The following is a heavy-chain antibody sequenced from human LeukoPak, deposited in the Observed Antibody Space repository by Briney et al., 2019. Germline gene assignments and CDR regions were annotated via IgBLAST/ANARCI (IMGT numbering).Heavy chain of an antibody. D-gene: IGHD3-10*01. CDR2: IIPIFGTA. Sequence: ASVKVSCKASGGTFSSYAISWVRQAPGQGLEWMGGIIPIFGTANYAQKLQGRVTHNTDGSTRTAYMAVSRLRSEDTAVYYCARDGNSLVRGVLYDAFDIWGQGTMVTVSS. CDR1: GGTFSSYA. J-gene: IGHJ3*02. V-gene: IGHV1-69*05. CDR3: ARDGNSLVRGVLYDAFDI.